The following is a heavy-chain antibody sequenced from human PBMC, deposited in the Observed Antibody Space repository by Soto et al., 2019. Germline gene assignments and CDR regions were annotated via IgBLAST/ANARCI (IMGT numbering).Heavy chain of an antibody. D-gene: IGHD3-22*01. Sequence: GVLRLSCAASGFTFSDHYMDWVRQAPGKGLEWVGRTRNKANSYTTEYAASVKGRFTISRDDSKNSLYLQMNSLKTEDTAVYYCARGRSYYHDSSGYYYEDAFDIWGQGTMVTVSS. CDR3: ARGRSYYHDSSGYYYEDAFDI. CDR2: TRNKANSYTT. J-gene: IGHJ3*02. CDR1: GFTFSDHY. V-gene: IGHV3-72*01.